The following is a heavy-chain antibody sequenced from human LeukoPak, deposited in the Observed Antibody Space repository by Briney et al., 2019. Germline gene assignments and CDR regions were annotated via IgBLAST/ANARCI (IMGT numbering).Heavy chain of an antibody. CDR3: TRDQEGSDY. CDR2: ITSSSSAK. CDR1: GFTFSTYS. J-gene: IGHJ4*02. Sequence: GGSLRLSCIASGFTFSTYSMNWVRQAPGKGLEWVSYITSSSSAKYYADSVKGRFTISRDNAENSLYLQMNSLRAEDTAVYYCTRDQEGSDYWGQGTLVTVSS. V-gene: IGHV3-48*01.